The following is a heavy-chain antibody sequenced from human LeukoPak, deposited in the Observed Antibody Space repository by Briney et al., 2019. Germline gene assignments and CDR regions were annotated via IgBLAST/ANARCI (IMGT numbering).Heavy chain of an antibody. V-gene: IGHV3-74*01. Sequence: PGGSLRLSCAASGFTFSSYWMHWVRQAPGKGLVWVSRINSDGSSTSYADSVEGRFTISRDNGKNTLYLQMNSLRAEDTAVYYCAGTRRAEYFQHWGQGTLVTVSS. CDR3: AGTRRAEYFQH. CDR2: INSDGSST. J-gene: IGHJ1*01. CDR1: GFTFSSYW.